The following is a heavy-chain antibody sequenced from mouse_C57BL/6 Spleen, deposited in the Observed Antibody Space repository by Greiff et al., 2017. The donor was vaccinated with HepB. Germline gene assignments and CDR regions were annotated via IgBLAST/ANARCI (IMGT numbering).Heavy chain of an antibody. J-gene: IGHJ3*01. Sequence: VQLQESGAELVKPGASVKISCKASGYAFSSYWMNWVKQRPGKGLEWIGQIYPGDGDTNYNGKFKGKATLTADKSSSTAYMQLSSLTSEDSAVYFCARSQLGRGFAYWGQGTLVTVSA. V-gene: IGHV1-80*01. CDR3: ARSQLGRGFAY. CDR1: GYAFSSYW. CDR2: IYPGDGDT. D-gene: IGHD4-1*02.